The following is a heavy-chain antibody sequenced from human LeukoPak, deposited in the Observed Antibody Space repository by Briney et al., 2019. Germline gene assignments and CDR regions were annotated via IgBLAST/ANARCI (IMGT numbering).Heavy chain of an antibody. CDR1: GFTFSRYG. CDR3: AKDRVTAMVENLDY. CDR2: ISYDGSNK. V-gene: IGHV3-30*18. Sequence: PGGSLRLSCAASGFTFSRYGMHWVRQAPGKGLEWVAVISYDGSNKYYADSVKGRFTISRDNSKNTLYLQMNSLRAEDTAVYYCAKDRVTAMVENLDYWGQGTLVTVSS. J-gene: IGHJ4*02. D-gene: IGHD5-18*01.